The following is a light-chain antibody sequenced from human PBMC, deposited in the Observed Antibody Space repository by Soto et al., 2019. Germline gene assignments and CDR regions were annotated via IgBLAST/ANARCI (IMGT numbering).Light chain of an antibody. CDR1: QSVSNNY. CDR2: GST. Sequence: EVVLTQSPGTLSLSPGERATLSCRASQSVSNNYLAWYQQKRGQSPKLLIFGSTDRATGIPDRFSGSGSGTDFTLTISRLEPEDFAVYYCQQYGSSYTFGQGTKLEIK. J-gene: IGKJ2*01. CDR3: QQYGSSYT. V-gene: IGKV3-20*01.